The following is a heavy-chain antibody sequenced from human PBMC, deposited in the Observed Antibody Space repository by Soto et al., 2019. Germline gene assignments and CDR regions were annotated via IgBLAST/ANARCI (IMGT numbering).Heavy chain of an antibody. CDR2: ISAYNGNT. CDR3: ARDVAAACTNGFDP. J-gene: IGHJ5*02. V-gene: IGHV1-18*01. Sequence: QVQLVQSGAEVKKPGASVKVSCKASGYTFTSYGISWVRQAPGQGLEWMGWISAYNGNTNYAQKLQGRVTMTTDTXKRTAYMELRSLRSDDTAVYYCARDVAAACTNGFDPWGQGTLVTVSS. CDR1: GYTFTSYG. D-gene: IGHD6-13*01.